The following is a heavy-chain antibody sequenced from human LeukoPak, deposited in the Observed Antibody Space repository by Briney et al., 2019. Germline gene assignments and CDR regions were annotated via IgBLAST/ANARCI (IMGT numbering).Heavy chain of an antibody. V-gene: IGHV4-39*01. CDR2: IYYSGST. D-gene: IGHD6-13*01. Sequence: SETLSLTCTVSGGSISSSSYYWGWVRQPPGKGLEWIGSIYYSGSTYYKPSLKSRVTVSVDTSKNQFSLTLVSVTAADTAVYYCATTSGSNWYGLYFDYWGQGTLVTVSS. J-gene: IGHJ4*02. CDR3: ATTSGSNWYGLYFDY. CDR1: GGSISSSSYY.